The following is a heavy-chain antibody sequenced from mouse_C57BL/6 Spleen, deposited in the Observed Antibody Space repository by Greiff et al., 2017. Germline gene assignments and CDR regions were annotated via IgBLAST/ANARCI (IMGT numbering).Heavy chain of an antibody. D-gene: IGHD2-4*01. V-gene: IGHV5-17*01. Sequence: EVKVVESGGGLVKPGGSLKLSCAASGFTFSDYGMHWVRQAPEKGLEWVAYISSGSSTIYYADTVKGRFTIARDNAKNTLFVQMTSLRYADTAMYYCARGYYDYLMGCCYAMDYWGQGTSVTVSS. CDR2: ISSGSSTI. CDR3: ARGYYDYLMGCCYAMDY. CDR1: GFTFSDYG. J-gene: IGHJ4*01.